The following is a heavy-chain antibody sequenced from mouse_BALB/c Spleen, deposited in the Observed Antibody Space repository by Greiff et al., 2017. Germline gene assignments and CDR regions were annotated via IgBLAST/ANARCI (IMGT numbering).Heavy chain of an antibody. CDR2: IDPANGNT. V-gene: IGHV14-3*02. J-gene: IGHJ2*01. D-gene: IGHD1-2*01. CDR3: ARAIHYYGYEDY. CDR1: GFNIKDTY. Sequence: EVQLQQSGAELVKPGASVKLSCTASGFNIKDTYMHWVKQRPEQGLEWIGRIDPANGNTKYDPKFQGKATITADTSSNTAYLQLSSLTSEDTAVYYCARAIHYYGYEDYWGQGTTLTVSS.